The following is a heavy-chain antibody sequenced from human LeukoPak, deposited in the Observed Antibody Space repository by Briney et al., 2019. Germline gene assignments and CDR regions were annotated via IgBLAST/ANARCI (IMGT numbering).Heavy chain of an antibody. CDR2: MNPNSGNT. CDR3: ARGRYYDFWSGYYDEGWFDP. CDR1: GYTFTGYD. Sequence: ASVKVSCKASGYTFTGYDINWVRQATGQGLEWMGWMNPNSGNTGYAQKFQGRVTMTRNTSISTAYMELSSLRSEDTAVYYCARGRYYDFWSGYYDEGWFDPWGQGTLVTVSS. D-gene: IGHD3-3*01. V-gene: IGHV1-8*01. J-gene: IGHJ5*02.